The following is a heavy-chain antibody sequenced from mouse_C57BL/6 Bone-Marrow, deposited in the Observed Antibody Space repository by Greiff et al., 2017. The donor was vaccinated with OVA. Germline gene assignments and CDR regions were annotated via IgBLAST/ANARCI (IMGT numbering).Heavy chain of an antibody. CDR3: TREGGYDGYLLDY. J-gene: IGHJ2*01. CDR1: GYTFTSYW. V-gene: IGHV1-5*01. Sequence: EVQLQQSGTVLARPGASVKMSCKTSGYTFTSYWMHWVKQRPGQGLEWIGAIYPGNSDTSYNQKFKGKAKLTAVTSASTAYMELSSLTNEDSAVYYGTREGGYDGYLLDYWGQGTTLTVSS. D-gene: IGHD2-3*01. CDR2: IYPGNSDT.